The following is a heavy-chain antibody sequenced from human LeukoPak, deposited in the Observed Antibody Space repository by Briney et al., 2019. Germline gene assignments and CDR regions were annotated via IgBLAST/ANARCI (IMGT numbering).Heavy chain of an antibody. Sequence: AASVKVSCKPSGYAFTAYSLHWIRQAPGQGLQWMGWIDPNSDSTNYAQRFLGRVTMTWDTSTSTAYMHLSRLTSDDTAIYYCARDDSFGYHYRSWAFDVWGQGTMVTVSS. CDR2: IDPNSDST. CDR1: GYAFTAYS. CDR3: ARDDSFGYHYRSWAFDV. V-gene: IGHV1-2*02. D-gene: IGHD6-13*01. J-gene: IGHJ3*01.